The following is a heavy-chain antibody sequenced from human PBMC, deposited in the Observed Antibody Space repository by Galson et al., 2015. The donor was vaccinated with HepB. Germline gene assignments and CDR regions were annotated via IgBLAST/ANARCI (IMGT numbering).Heavy chain of an antibody. D-gene: IGHD4-23*01. Sequence: SLRLSCAASGFTFGSYAMHWVRQAPGKGLEYVSSISDNGGVTYYANLVKGRFTISRDNSKNTLYLQMGSLRVEDMAVYYCVFLRGNDLKPLDQWGQGTLVTVSS. CDR3: VFLRGNDLKPLDQ. J-gene: IGHJ4*02. CDR2: ISDNGGVT. CDR1: GFTFGSYA. V-gene: IGHV3-64*01.